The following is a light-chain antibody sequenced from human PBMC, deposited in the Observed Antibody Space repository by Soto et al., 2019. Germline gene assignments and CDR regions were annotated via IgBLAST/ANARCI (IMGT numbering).Light chain of an antibody. CDR3: QQYNDWPLT. Sequence: EIVMTQSPATLSVSPGERATLSCRASQSVNSNLAWYQQKPGQAPRLLIYGASTRATGIPARFSGSGSGTEFPLTISSLQSEDFAVYYCQQYNDWPLTFGGGTKVDIK. J-gene: IGKJ4*01. CDR2: GAS. CDR1: QSVNSN. V-gene: IGKV3-15*01.